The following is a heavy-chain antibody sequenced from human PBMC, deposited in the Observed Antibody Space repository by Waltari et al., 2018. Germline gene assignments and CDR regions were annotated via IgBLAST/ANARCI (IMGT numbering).Heavy chain of an antibody. CDR2: IYYSGST. Sequence: QVQLQESGPGLVKPSETLSLTCTVTGGSISRSYWSWIRQPPGQGLEWIGYIYYSGSTNYNPSLKSRVTISVDTSKNQFSLKLSSVTAADTAVYYCARDLTYYDILTGYEYYGMDVWGQGTTVTVSS. J-gene: IGHJ6*02. V-gene: IGHV4-59*01. CDR3: ARDLTYYDILTGYEYYGMDV. CDR1: GGSISRSY. D-gene: IGHD3-9*01.